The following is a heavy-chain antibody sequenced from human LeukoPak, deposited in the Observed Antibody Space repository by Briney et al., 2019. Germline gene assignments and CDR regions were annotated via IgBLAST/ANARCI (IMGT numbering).Heavy chain of an antibody. Sequence: PGGSLRLSCVASGFSFTSSWMTWVRQAPGKGLEWVANIAGDESQKRYMDSVKGRFTISRDNAKNSLYLQMNSLGAEDTAVYYCARVYRDYIFGAFDIWGQGTMVTVSS. V-gene: IGHV3-7*01. J-gene: IGHJ3*02. CDR1: GFSFTSSW. CDR3: ARVYRDYIFGAFDI. CDR2: IAGDESQK. D-gene: IGHD3-16*01.